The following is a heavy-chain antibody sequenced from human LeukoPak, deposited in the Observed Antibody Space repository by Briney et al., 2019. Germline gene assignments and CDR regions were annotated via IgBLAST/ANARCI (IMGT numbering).Heavy chain of an antibody. V-gene: IGHV3-30*02. CDR2: IRYDGSNK. D-gene: IGHD3-3*01. Sequence: GGSLRLSCAASGFTFSSYGMHWVRQAPGKGLEWVAFIRYDGSNKYYADSVKGRFTISRDNSKNTLYLQMNSLRAEDTAVYYCAKALPGGYYDFWSGYYAYYYMDVWGKGTTVTVSS. CDR3: AKALPGGYYDFWSGYYAYYYMDV. CDR1: GFTFSSYG. J-gene: IGHJ6*03.